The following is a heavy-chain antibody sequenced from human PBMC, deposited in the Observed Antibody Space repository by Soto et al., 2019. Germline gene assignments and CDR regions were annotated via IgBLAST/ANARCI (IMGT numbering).Heavy chain of an antibody. CDR3: ARDIWAVDGKILAY. Sequence: GGSLRLSCAASGFTFSSYAMHWVRQAPGKGLEWVAVISYDGSNKYYADSVKGRFTISRDNSKNTLYLQMNSLRAEDTAVYYCARDIWAVDGKILAYWGQGTVVTVS. CDR2: ISYDGSNK. D-gene: IGHD6-19*01. J-gene: IGHJ4*02. CDR1: GFTFSSYA. V-gene: IGHV3-30-3*01.